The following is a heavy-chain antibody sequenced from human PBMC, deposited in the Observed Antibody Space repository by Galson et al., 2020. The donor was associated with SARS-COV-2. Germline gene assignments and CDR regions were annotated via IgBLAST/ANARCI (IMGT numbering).Heavy chain of an antibody. D-gene: IGHD2-2*02. J-gene: IGHJ4*02. CDR3: AKEGPAAIPTSLDY. V-gene: IGHV3-33*06. CDR2: IWYDGSNK. Sequence: QLGESLKISCAASGFTFSSYGMHWVRQAPGKGLEWVAVIWYDGSNKYYADSVKGRFTISRDNSKNTLYLQMNSLRAEDTAVYYCAKEGPAAIPTSLDYWGQGTLVTVSS. CDR1: GFTFSSYG.